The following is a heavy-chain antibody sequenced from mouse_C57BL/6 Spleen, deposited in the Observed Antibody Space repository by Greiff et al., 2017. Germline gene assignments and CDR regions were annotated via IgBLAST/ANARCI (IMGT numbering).Heavy chain of an antibody. Sequence: VQLVESGPELVKPGASVKISCKASGYAFSSSWMNWVKQRPGKGLEWIGRIYPGDGDTNYNGKFKGKATLTADKSSSTAYMQLSSLTSEDSAVYFCALIYYYGSSPDYWGQGTTLTVSS. CDR1: GYAFSSSW. D-gene: IGHD1-1*01. CDR3: ALIYYYGSSPDY. J-gene: IGHJ2*01. CDR2: IYPGDGDT. V-gene: IGHV1-82*01.